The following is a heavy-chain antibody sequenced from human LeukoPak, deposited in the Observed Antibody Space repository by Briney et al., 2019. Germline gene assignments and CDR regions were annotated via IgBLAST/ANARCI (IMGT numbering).Heavy chain of an antibody. CDR1: GYTFTSYY. J-gene: IGHJ4*02. D-gene: IGHD6-19*01. V-gene: IGHV1-46*01. CDR2: INPSCGST. CDR3: ARGSSGWYSVAY. Sequence: GASVKVSCKASGYTFTSYYMHWLRQAPGQGLEWMGRINPSCGSTSYAQKFQGRVTMTRDTSTSTVYMELSSLRSEDTAVYYCARGSSGWYSVAYWGQGTLVTVSS.